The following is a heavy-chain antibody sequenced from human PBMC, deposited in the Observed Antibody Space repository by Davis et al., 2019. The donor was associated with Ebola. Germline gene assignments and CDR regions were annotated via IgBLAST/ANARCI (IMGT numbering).Heavy chain of an antibody. CDR1: GFTFSNAW. Sequence: GESLKISCAASGFTFSNAWMNWVRQAPGKGLEWVGRIKSKTDGGTTDYAAPVKGRFTISRDDSTNTLYLQMNSLKTEDTAVYYCTVVVVAALGDDYWGQGTLVTVSS. CDR2: IKSKTDGGTT. V-gene: IGHV3-15*07. J-gene: IGHJ4*02. D-gene: IGHD2-15*01. CDR3: TVVVVAALGDDY.